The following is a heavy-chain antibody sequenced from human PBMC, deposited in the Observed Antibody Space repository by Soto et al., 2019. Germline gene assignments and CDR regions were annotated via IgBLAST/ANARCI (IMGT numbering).Heavy chain of an antibody. Sequence: GGSLRLSCAASGFTFSSYGMHWVRQAPGKGLEWVAVIWYDGSNKYYADSVKSRFTISRDNSKNTLYLQMNSLRDEDTAVYYCARELVGATDYPLYYFDYWGQGTLVTVS. D-gene: IGHD1-26*01. J-gene: IGHJ4*02. CDR3: ARELVGATDYPLYYFDY. CDR1: GFTFSSYG. V-gene: IGHV3-33*01. CDR2: IWYDGSNK.